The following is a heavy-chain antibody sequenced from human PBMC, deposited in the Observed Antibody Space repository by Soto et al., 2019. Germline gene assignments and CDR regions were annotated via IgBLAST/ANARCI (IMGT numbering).Heavy chain of an antibody. CDR1: GFTFDDYA. Sequence: SLRLSCAASGFTFDDYAMHWVRRVPGKGLEWVSSISWNSNIIGYVDSVKGRFTISRDNAKNSLYLQMNSLRPEDTALYYCAKGGPDGFCSGGRCYFDYWGQGTLVTVSS. D-gene: IGHD2-15*01. J-gene: IGHJ4*02. CDR2: ISWNSNII. CDR3: AKGGPDGFCSGGRCYFDY. V-gene: IGHV3-9*01.